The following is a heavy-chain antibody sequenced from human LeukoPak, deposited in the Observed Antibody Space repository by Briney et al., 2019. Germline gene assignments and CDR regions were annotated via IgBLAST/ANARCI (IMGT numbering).Heavy chain of an antibody. CDR2: IYYSGST. Sequence: SETLSLTCTVSGGSISSGDYYWSWIRQPPGKGVEWIGYIYYSGSTYYNPSLKSRVTISVDTSKNQFSLKLSSVTAADTAVYYCAGLWQPGYYFDYSGQGTLVTVSS. CDR1: GGSISSGDYY. D-gene: IGHD3-10*01. V-gene: IGHV4-30-4*01. CDR3: AGLWQPGYYFDY. J-gene: IGHJ4*02.